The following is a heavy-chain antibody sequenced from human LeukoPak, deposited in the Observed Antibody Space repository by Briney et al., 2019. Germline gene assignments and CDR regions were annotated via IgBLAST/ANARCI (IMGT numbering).Heavy chain of an antibody. CDR2: ISSSGSTI. V-gene: IGHV3-11*04. J-gene: IGHJ4*02. CDR1: GFTFSDYY. Sequence: GGSLRLSCAASGFTFSDYYVSWIRQAPGKGLEWVSYISSSGSTIYYADSVKGRFTISRDNAKNSLYLQMNSLRAEDTAVYYCARDRVGATVYYFDYWGQGTLVTVSS. CDR3: ARDRVGATVYYFDY. D-gene: IGHD1-26*01.